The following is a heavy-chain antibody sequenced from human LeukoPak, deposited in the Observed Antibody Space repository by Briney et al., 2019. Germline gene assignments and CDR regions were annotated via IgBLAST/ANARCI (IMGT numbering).Heavy chain of an antibody. CDR1: GGSISSYY. J-gene: IGHJ4*02. Sequence: PSETLSLTCTVSGGSISSYYWSWIRQPAGKGLEWIGRIYTSGATNYNPSLKSRVTMSVGTSQNQFSLKLSSVTAADTAVYYCARSEWELLSVDYWGQGTLVTVSS. D-gene: IGHD1-26*01. CDR2: IYTSGAT. V-gene: IGHV4-4*07. CDR3: ARSEWELLSVDY.